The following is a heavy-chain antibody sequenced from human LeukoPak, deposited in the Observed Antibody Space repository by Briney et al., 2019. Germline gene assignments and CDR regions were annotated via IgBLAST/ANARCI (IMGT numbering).Heavy chain of an antibody. CDR3: ASHKTGYSSGWADAFDI. Sequence: PGGSLRLSCAASGFTFSSFAMNWVRQAPGKGLEWVSGITGSSDSTFYADSVKGRFTISRDNSKNTLFLQMYTLRADDTAVYYCASHKTGYSSGWADAFDIWGQGTMVTVSS. D-gene: IGHD6-19*01. V-gene: IGHV3-23*01. CDR1: GFTFSSFA. CDR2: ITGSSDST. J-gene: IGHJ3*02.